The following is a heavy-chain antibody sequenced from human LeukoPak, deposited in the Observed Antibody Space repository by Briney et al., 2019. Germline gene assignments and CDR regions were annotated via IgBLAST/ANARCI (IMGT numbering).Heavy chain of an antibody. J-gene: IGHJ3*02. CDR1: GGSISSYY. V-gene: IGHV4-4*07. CDR2: IYTSGST. CDR3: ARNSRDFWSGPPPFDI. D-gene: IGHD3-3*01. Sequence: SETLSLTCTVSGGSISSYYWSWIRQPAGKGLEWIGRIYTSGSTYYNPSLKSRVTISVDTSKNQFSLKLSSVTAADTAVYYCARNSRDFWSGPPPFDIWGQGTMVTVSS.